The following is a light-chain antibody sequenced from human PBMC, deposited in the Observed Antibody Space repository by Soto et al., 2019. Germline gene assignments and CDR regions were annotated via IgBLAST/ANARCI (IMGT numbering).Light chain of an antibody. J-gene: IGKJ2*01. V-gene: IGKV1-5*03. Sequence: DIQMTQSTSTLSASVGDRVTITCRASQSISSWLAWYQQKPGKAPKLLIYKASSLESGVPSRFSGSGSGTEFTLTISSLQPDDFATYYCQQYNSYSYTFGQGTKVDI. CDR2: KAS. CDR3: QQYNSYSYT. CDR1: QSISSW.